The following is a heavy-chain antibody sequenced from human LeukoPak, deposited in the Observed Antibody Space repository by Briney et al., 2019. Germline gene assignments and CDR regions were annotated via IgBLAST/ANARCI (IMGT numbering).Heavy chain of an antibody. CDR2: ISSSGSTI. CDR3: ARERAGLYGDYVFDY. Sequence: PGGSLRLSCAASGFTFSDYYMSWIRQAPGKGLEWVSYISSSGSTIYYADSVKGRFTIPRDNAKNSLYLQMNSLRAEDTAVYYCARERAGLYGDYVFDYWGQGTLVTVSS. D-gene: IGHD4-17*01. CDR1: GFTFSDYY. J-gene: IGHJ4*02. V-gene: IGHV3-11*01.